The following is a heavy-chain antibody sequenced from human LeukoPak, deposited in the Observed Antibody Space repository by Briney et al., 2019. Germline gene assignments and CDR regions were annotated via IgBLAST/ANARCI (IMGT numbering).Heavy chain of an antibody. D-gene: IGHD2-2*01. Sequence: ASVKVSCKASGGTLSSYAISWVRQAPGQGLEWMGWISAYNGNTNYAQKLQGRVTMTTDTSTSTAYMELRSLRSDDTAVYYCARGPPTYCSSTSCYPRPYYYYYMDVWGKGTTVTVSS. CDR1: GGTLSSYA. V-gene: IGHV1-18*01. J-gene: IGHJ6*03. CDR3: ARGPPTYCSSTSCYPRPYYYYYMDV. CDR2: ISAYNGNT.